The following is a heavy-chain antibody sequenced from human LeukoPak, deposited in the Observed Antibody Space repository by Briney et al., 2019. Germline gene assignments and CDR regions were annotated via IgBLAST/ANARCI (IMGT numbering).Heavy chain of an antibody. Sequence: SETLSLTCTVSGGSISSSSVYWGWIRQPPGKGLEWIGEINHSGSTNYNPSLKSRVTISVDTSKNQFSLKLSSVTAADTAVYYCARVSPGYFRDYWGQGTLVTVSS. CDR3: ARVSPGYFRDY. CDR1: GGSISSSSVY. CDR2: INHSGST. V-gene: IGHV4-39*07. J-gene: IGHJ4*02. D-gene: IGHD3-10*02.